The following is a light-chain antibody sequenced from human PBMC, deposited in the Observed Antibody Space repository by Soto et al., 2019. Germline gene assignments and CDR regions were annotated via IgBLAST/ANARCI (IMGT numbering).Light chain of an antibody. CDR2: DLN. CDR1: SSDVGSYNS. J-gene: IGLJ1*01. Sequence: QCVLAQPASVSGSPGQSIAISCTGTSSDVGSYNSVSWYQQYPGKAPKLMIHDLNNRPSGISDRFSGSKSGNTASLTISGLQAEDEADYYCSSFTSSTSYVFGTGTKVTVL. V-gene: IGLV2-14*03. CDR3: SSFTSSTSYV.